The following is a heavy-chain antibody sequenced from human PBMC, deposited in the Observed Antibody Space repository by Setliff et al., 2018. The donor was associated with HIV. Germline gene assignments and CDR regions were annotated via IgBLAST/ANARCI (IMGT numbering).Heavy chain of an antibody. Sequence: NPSETLSLTCTVSGAYISTYFWSWIRQSPGRGLEWIGYIHDSGSSKYNPSLKSRLTMSLDTSTNSFSLKLTSVTAADTAVYYCARDWVSDNGGRRFDLWGRGTLVTVSS. J-gene: IGHJ2*01. D-gene: IGHD4-17*01. V-gene: IGHV4-59*01. CDR3: ARDWVSDNGGRRFDL. CDR2: IHDSGSS. CDR1: GAYISTYF.